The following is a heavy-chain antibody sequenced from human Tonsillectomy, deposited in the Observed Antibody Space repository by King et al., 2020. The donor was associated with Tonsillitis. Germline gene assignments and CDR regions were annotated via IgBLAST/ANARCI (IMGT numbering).Heavy chain of an antibody. J-gene: IGHJ4*02. CDR3: TRALGAGYYDSSGCYY. CDR1: GFTFGDYA. D-gene: IGHD3-22*01. Sequence: VQLVESGGGLVQPGRSLRLSCTGSGFTFGDYAMSWVRQAPGKGLEWVGFIRSKGHGGTTEYAASVKGRFTISRDDSKSIAYLQMNSLKTEDTAVFYCTRALGAGYYDSSGCYYWGQGTLVTVSS. CDR2: IRSKGHGGTT. V-gene: IGHV3-49*04.